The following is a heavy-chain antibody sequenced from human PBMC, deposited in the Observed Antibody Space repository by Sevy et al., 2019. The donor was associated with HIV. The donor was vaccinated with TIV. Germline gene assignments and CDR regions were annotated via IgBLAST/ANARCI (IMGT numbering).Heavy chain of an antibody. CDR1: GYSISSGYY. D-gene: IGHD1-20*01. J-gene: IGHJ4*02. CDR3: AGVLTGTTFDY. CDR2: IYHSGST. V-gene: IGHV4-38-2*01. Sequence: SETLSLTCAVSGYSISSGYYWGWIRQPPGEGVEWIGSIYHSGSTYYNPSVKSRVTISVDTSKNQFSLKLSSVTAADTAVYYCAGVLTGTTFDYWGQGTLVTVSS.